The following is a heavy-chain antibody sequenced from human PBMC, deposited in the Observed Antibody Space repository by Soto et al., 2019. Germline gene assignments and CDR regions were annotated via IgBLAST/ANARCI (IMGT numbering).Heavy chain of an antibody. Sequence: QVQLQESGPGLVKPSETLSLTCTVSGVSISPYYWSWIRQPPGKGLDWIGYVYYSGSTKYNPSLKSRVTTAVDTSKNHVSLKLGSVIAADTAVYYCERRAQYYYDLAVWGQGTTVTVSS. J-gene: IGHJ6*02. CDR2: VYYSGST. CDR1: GVSISPYY. CDR3: ERRAQYYYDLAV. V-gene: IGHV4-59*08.